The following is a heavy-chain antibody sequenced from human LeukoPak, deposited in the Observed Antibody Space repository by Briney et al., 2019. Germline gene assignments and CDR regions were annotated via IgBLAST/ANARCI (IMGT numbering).Heavy chain of an antibody. CDR3: GRDMDV. CDR1: GFTFSSYG. J-gene: IGHJ6*02. Sequence: GGSLRLSCAASGFTFSSYGMSWVRQAPGKGLEWVANINQDGGEKHYVDSVRGRFTISRDSAKDSLYLQMNSLRADDTAVYYCGRDMDVWGQGTTVTVSS. CDR2: INQDGGEK. V-gene: IGHV3-7*04.